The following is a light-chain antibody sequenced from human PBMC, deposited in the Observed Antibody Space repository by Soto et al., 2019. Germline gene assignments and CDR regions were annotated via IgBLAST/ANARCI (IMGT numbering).Light chain of an antibody. Sequence: EIVMTQSPATLSVSPGERATLSCRASQSIRNNLAWYQQRPGQTPTLLIYGASTRAPGVPANFRGSGSGTEFTLTINGLQSEQFALYWCQHSDNWPPTFRGGNKV. CDR3: QHSDNWPPT. CDR1: QSIRNN. J-gene: IGKJ4*01. V-gene: IGKV3-15*01. CDR2: GAS.